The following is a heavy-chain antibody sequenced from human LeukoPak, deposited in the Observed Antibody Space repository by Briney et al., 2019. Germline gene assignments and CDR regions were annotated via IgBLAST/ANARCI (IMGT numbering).Heavy chain of an antibody. CDR2: IHHSGST. J-gene: IGHJ1*01. Sequence: PSETLSLTCAVYGGSFTGYYWNWIRQPPGKGLEWIGEIHHSGSTNYNPSLKSRVTISVDTSKNQFSLKLSSVTAADTAVYYCVRSGLEYFQYWGQGTLVTVSS. D-gene: IGHD2-15*01. CDR3: VRSGLEYFQY. CDR1: GGSFTGYY. V-gene: IGHV4-34*01.